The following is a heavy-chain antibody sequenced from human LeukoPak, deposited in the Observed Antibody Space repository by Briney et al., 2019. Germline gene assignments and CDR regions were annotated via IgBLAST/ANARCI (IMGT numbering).Heavy chain of an antibody. J-gene: IGHJ4*02. D-gene: IGHD3-3*01. Sequence: TTSETLSLTCAVSGGSDSSGGYSWSWIRQPPGKGLEWIGYISHSGSTYYKPSLKSRVTISVDRSKNQFSLKLTSVTAADTAVYYCARGSGWSGYYDYWGQGTLVTVSS. CDR1: GGSDSSGGYS. CDR3: ARGSGWSGYYDY. V-gene: IGHV4-30-2*01. CDR2: ISHSGST.